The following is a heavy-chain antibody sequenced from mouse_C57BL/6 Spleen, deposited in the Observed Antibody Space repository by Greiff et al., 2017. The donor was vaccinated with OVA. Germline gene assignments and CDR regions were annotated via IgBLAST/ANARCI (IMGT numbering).Heavy chain of an antibody. CDR2: IRNKANGYTT. J-gene: IGHJ2*01. CDR1: GFTFTDYY. V-gene: IGHV7-3*01. CDR3: AGYPIYYYGSSHGYFDY. Sequence: EVQLVESGGGLVQPGGSLSLSCAASGFTFTDYYMSWVRQPPGKALEWLGFIRNKANGYTTEYSASVKGRFTISRDNSQSILYLQMNALRAEDSSTYDCAGYPIYYYGSSHGYFDYWGQGTTLTVSS. D-gene: IGHD1-1*01.